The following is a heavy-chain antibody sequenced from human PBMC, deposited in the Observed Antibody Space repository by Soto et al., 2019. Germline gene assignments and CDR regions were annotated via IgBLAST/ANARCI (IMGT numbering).Heavy chain of an antibody. CDR2: IKEDGSEK. J-gene: IGHJ4*02. CDR3: AASRGWVFGY. CDR1: GFSLSSYW. D-gene: IGHD6-19*01. V-gene: IGHV3-7*03. Sequence: EVHLVESGGGLVQPGGSRRLSCAASGFSLSSYWMNWVRRAPGKGLEWVANIKEDGSEKYYVDSVKGRFTISRDNAKNSLYLQMNSLRDEDTAVYYCAASRGWVFGYWGQGTLVTVSS.